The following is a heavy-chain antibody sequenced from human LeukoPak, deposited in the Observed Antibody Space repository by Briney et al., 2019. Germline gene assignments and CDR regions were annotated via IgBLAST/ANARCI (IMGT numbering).Heavy chain of an antibody. CDR1: GGSISSYY. V-gene: IGHV4-59*08. Sequence: SETLSLTCTVSGGSISSYYWSWIRQPPGKGLEWIGYIYYSGSTNYNPSLKSRVTISVDTSKNQFSLKLSFVTAADTAVYYCARQPGIAVAGFDYWGQGTLVTVSS. CDR3: ARQPGIAVAGFDY. CDR2: IYYSGST. J-gene: IGHJ4*02. D-gene: IGHD6-19*01.